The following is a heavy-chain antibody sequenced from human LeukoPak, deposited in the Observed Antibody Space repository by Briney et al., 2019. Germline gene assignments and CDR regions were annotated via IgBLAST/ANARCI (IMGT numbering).Heavy chain of an antibody. J-gene: IGHJ3*02. CDR3: ARVVVVPRTDAFDI. D-gene: IGHD2-2*01. CDR1: GGTFSSYA. Sequence: SVKVSCKASGGTFSSYAISWVRQAPGQGLEWMGGIIPIFGTANYAQKFQGRVTITADESTSTAYMELSSLRSEDTAMYYCARVVVVPRTDAFDIWGQGTMVTVSS. CDR2: IIPIFGTA. V-gene: IGHV1-69*01.